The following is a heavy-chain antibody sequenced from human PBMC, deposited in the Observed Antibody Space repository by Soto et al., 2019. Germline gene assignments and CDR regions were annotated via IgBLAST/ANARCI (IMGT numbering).Heavy chain of an antibody. CDR3: AREGKYQLLSYYYYYMDV. CDR2: INAGNGNT. V-gene: IGHV1-3*01. Sequence: ASVKVSCKASGYTFTSYAMHWVRQAPGQRLEWMGWINAGNGNTKYSQKFQGRVTITRDTSASTAYMELSSLRSEDTAVYYCAREGKYQLLSYYYYYMDVWGKGTTVTVSS. D-gene: IGHD2-2*01. J-gene: IGHJ6*03. CDR1: GYTFTSYA.